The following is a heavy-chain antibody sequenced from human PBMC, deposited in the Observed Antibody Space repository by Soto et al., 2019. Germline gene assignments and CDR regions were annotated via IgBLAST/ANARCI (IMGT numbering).Heavy chain of an antibody. Sequence: QVQLVQSGAEVKKPGASVKVSCKASGYTFTSYAMHWVRQAPGQRLEWMGWINAGNGNTKYSQKFQGRVTITRDTSARTAYMELSSLRSDDTAVYYCARERSSGWYKDYYYGMDVCGQGTTVTVSS. CDR2: INAGNGNT. D-gene: IGHD6-19*01. V-gene: IGHV1-3*01. CDR3: ARERSSGWYKDYYYGMDV. CDR1: GYTFTSYA. J-gene: IGHJ6*02.